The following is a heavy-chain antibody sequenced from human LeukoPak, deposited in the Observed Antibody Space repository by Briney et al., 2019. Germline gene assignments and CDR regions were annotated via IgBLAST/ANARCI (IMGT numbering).Heavy chain of an antibody. V-gene: IGHV3-30*18. D-gene: IGHD6-13*01. CDR1: GLPFSSYG. CDR2: ISYDGTNK. J-gene: IGHJ6*02. CDR3: AKDSSTSNYYYGLDV. Sequence: GGSLRLSCAASGLPFSSYGMQWVRQAPGKGLEWVAAISYDGTNKYYADSVKGRFTISRDNSKNTLYLQMNSLRADDTAVYFCAKDSSTSNYYYGLDVWGQGTTVTVSS.